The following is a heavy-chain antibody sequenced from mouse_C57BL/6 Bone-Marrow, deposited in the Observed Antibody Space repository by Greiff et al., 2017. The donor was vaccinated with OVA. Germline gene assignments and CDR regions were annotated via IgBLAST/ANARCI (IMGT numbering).Heavy chain of an antibody. D-gene: IGHD1-2*01. V-gene: IGHV1-15*01. CDR1: GYTFTDYE. CDR2: IDPETGGT. Sequence: QVQLQQSGAELVRPGASVTLSCKASGYTFTDYEMHWVKQTPVHGLEWIGAIDPETGGTAYNQKFKGKAILTADKSSSTAYMELLSLSSEDSAVYYCTTPPLLRPSWGQGTTLPVSS. J-gene: IGHJ2*01. CDR3: TTPPLLRPS.